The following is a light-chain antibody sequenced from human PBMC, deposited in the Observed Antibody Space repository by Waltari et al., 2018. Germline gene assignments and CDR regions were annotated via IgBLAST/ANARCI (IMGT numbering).Light chain of an antibody. CDR2: VHTDGSH. CDR3: QTWGSGIQV. V-gene: IGLV4-69*01. CDR1: SEHSSYV. J-gene: IGLJ3*02. Sequence: QPVLTQSPSASASLGASVKLTCPLSSEHSSYVTAWPQQQPEKGPRYLMKVHTDGSHIKGGGIPDRFSGSSSGTERSLIISSLQSEDEADYYCQTWGSGIQVFGGGTKLTVL.